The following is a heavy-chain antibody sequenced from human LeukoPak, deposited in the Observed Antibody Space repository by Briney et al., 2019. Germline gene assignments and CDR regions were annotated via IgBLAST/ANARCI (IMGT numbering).Heavy chain of an antibody. V-gene: IGHV4-39*01. Sequence: SATLSLTCSVSGGSMNSSGYSWGWGWIRQPPGKGLEWIGTIYDSGSPYYAPSLQSRVTISVDTSKNQFSLKLTSVTAADTAVFYCARLAYCGGDCYSSWGRGTLVTVSS. CDR1: GGSMNSSGYS. CDR2: IYDSGSP. D-gene: IGHD2-21*02. J-gene: IGHJ5*02. CDR3: ARLAYCGGDCYSS.